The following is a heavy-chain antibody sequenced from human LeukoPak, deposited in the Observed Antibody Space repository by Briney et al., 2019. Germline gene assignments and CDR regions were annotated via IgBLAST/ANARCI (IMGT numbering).Heavy chain of an antibody. CDR1: GGTFSSYA. CDR3: ARALYSSSSAHYYYYMDV. CDR2: IIPIFGTA. D-gene: IGHD6-6*01. V-gene: IGHV1-69*01. Sequence: ASVKVSCKASGGTFSSYAISWVRQAPEQGLEWMGGIIPIFGTANYAQKFQGRVTITADESTSTAYMELSSLRSEDTAVYYCARALYSSSSAHYYYYMDVWGKGTTVTVSS. J-gene: IGHJ6*03.